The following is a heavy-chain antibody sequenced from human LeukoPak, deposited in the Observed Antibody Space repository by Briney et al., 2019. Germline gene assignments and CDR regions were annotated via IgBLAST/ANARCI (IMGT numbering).Heavy chain of an antibody. CDR3: ASSDRLGYCSSTSCYSGHAGRIDY. D-gene: IGHD2-2*02. V-gene: IGHV4-31*03. Sequence: SETLSLTCTVSGGSISSADTYWSWIRQYPGQGLEWIGSIYYSGTTYYNSSLKSRLTILVDTSKNQFSLKLSSVTAADTAVYYCASSDRLGYCSSTSCYSGHAGRIDYWGQGTLVTVSS. CDR2: IYYSGTT. CDR1: GGSISSADTY. J-gene: IGHJ4*02.